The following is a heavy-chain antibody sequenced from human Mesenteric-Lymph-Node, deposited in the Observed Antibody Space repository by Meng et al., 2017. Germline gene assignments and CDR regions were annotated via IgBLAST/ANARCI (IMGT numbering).Heavy chain of an antibody. CDR3: ARDHCTNGVCYNDY. V-gene: IGHV3-11*01. CDR1: GFTFSDYY. Sequence: QVQLVESGGGLVKPGGSLRLSCAASGFTFSDYYMSWIRQAPGKGLEWVSYISGSSTNIYYVDSVKGRFSISRDNAKTSLYLQMNSLRAEDTAVYYCARDHCTNGVCYNDYWGQGTLVTVSS. D-gene: IGHD2-8*01. CDR2: ISGSSTNI. J-gene: IGHJ4*02.